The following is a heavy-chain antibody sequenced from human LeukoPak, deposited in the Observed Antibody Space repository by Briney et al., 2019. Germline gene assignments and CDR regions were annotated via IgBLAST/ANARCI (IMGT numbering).Heavy chain of an antibody. D-gene: IGHD3-22*01. J-gene: IGHJ3*02. CDR2: NSGSGGST. CDR1: GFTFSSYA. Sequence: PGGSLRLSCAASGFTFSSYAMSLVRRAPGKGLEWVSANSGSGGSTYYADSVKGRFTISRDNSKNTLYLQMNSLRAEDTAVYYCAKANTMIVTLAAFDIWGQGTMVTVSS. V-gene: IGHV3-23*01. CDR3: AKANTMIVTLAAFDI.